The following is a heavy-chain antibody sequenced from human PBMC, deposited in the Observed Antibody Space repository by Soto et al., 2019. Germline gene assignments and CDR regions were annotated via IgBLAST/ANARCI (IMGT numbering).Heavy chain of an antibody. CDR1: GFTFSSYA. CDR3: AKDLSLYCSSTSCYMDYGMDA. Sequence: GGSLRLSCAASGFTFSSYAMSWVRQAPGKGLEWVSAISGSGGSTYYADSVKGRFTISRDNSKNTLYLQMNSLRAEDTAVYYCAKDLSLYCSSTSCYMDYGMDAWGQGTTVTVSS. D-gene: IGHD2-2*02. V-gene: IGHV3-23*01. CDR2: ISGSGGST. J-gene: IGHJ6*02.